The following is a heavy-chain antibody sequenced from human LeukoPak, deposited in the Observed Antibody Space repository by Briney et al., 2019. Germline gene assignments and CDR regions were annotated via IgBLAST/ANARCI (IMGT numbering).Heavy chain of an antibody. CDR3: ARDKDQYSGYDSGLFDY. CDR2: IGTAGDT. V-gene: IGHV3-13*01. Sequence: PGGSLRLSCAASGFTFSSYDMHWVRQPTGKGLEWVSAIGTAGDTYYSHSVKGRFTISRDNAKNSLYLQMNGLRAEDTALYYCARDKDQYSGYDSGLFDYWGQGTLVTVSS. D-gene: IGHD5-12*01. J-gene: IGHJ4*02. CDR1: GFTFSSYD.